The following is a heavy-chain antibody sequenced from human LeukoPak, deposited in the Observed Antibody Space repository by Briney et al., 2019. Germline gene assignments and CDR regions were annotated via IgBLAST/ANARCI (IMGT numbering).Heavy chain of an antibody. CDR3: SGRDSSRSPRAY. CDR1: GLTFTDFW. CDR2: KNPYGTEK. V-gene: IGHV3-7*01. Sequence: GGSLRLSCAASGLTFTDFWMNWVRLAPGRGLECLANKNPYGTEKYYVDSVKGRFAISRENAKNEVYLEMNSLRAEDTGVYYCSGRDSSRSPRAYWGQGDLVSVSS. J-gene: IGHJ4*02. D-gene: IGHD2-2*01.